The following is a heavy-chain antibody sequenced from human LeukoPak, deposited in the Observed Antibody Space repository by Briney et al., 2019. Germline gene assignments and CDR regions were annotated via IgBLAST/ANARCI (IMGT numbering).Heavy chain of an antibody. CDR3: AKEAVATKYFDY. V-gene: IGHV3-23*01. D-gene: IGHD5-12*01. Sequence: GGSLRLSCAASGFTFSSYAMSWVRQAPGKGLEWVSAISGSGGSTYCADSVKGRFTISRDNAKNSLYLQMNSLRAGDTALYYCAKEAVATKYFDYWAREPWSPSPQ. CDR1: GFTFSSYA. J-gene: IGHJ4*02. CDR2: ISGSGGST.